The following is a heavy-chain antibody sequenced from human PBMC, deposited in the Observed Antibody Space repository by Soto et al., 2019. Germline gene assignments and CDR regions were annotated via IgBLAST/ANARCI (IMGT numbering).Heavy chain of an antibody. CDR1: GGSFSGYY. D-gene: IGHD3-3*01. CDR3: ARVRRTIFGVVITSNPYYFDY. Sequence: QVQLQQWGAGLLKPSETLSLTCAVYGGSFSGYYWSWIRQPPGKGLEWIGEINHSGSTNYNPSLKSRVTISVDTSKNQFSLKLSSVTAADTAVCYCARVRRTIFGVVITSNPYYFDYWGQGTLVTVSS. V-gene: IGHV4-34*01. CDR2: INHSGST. J-gene: IGHJ4*02.